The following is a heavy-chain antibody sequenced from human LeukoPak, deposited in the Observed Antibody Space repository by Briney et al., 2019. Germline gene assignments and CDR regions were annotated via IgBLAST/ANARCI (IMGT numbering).Heavy chain of an antibody. V-gene: IGHV4-59*01. CDR3: ATIELRYLRLDY. Sequence: PSETLSLTCTVSGGSKSSYYWSWIRQPPGKGLEWIGDISYSGSTNYNPSLKSRVTISADTSKNQFSLNLSSVTAADAAVYYCATIELRYLRLDYWGLGTLVTVSS. D-gene: IGHD3-9*01. J-gene: IGHJ4*02. CDR2: ISYSGST. CDR1: GGSKSSYY.